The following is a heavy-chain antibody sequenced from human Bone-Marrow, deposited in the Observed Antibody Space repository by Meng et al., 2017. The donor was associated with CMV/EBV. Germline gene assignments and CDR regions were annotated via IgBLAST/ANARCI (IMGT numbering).Heavy chain of an antibody. CDR2: INQSGST. CDR1: GGSFSGYY. J-gene: IGHJ6*02. V-gene: IGHV4-34*01. D-gene: IGHD1-14*01. Sequence: SETLSLTCAVYGGSFSGYYWTWIRQSPGKGLEWIGEINQSGSTKSNPSLMSQVTMSVDTSQNQFSLHLSSVTAADTAVYYCARLIAVAPQTPKYYHSCALDVGGQGTTVTVSS. CDR3: ARLIAVAPQTPKYYHSCALDV.